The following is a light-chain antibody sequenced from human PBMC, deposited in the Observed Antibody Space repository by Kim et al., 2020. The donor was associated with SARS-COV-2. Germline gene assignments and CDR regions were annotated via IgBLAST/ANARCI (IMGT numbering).Light chain of an antibody. CDR2: YDS. CDR3: QVWDSSSDVV. Sequence: SYELTQPPSVSVAPGKTARITCGGNNIGSKSVHWYQQKPGRAPVLVIYYDSDRPSGIPERFSGSNSGNTATLTISRVEAGDEADYYCQVWDSSSDVVFGGGTQLTVL. CDR1: NIGSKS. J-gene: IGLJ2*01. V-gene: IGLV3-21*04.